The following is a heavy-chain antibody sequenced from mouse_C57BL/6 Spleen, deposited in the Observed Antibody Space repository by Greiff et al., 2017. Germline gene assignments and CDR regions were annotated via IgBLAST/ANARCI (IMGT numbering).Heavy chain of an antibody. CDR3: GSDHCDSFAY. V-gene: IGHV3-6*01. Sequence: VQLQQSVPGLVKPSQSLSLTCSFTGYSITCGYYWNWIRQFPGNKLEWMGYVSYDGSTNYNPSLKNRILSTRDTSKSECLLKLNSVTTEDTATYYGGSDHCDSFAYWGQGALVSGSA. CDR1: GYSITCGYY. J-gene: IGHJ3*01. CDR2: VSYDGST.